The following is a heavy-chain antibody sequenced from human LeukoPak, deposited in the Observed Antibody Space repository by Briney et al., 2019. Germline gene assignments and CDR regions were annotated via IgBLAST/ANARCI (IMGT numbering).Heavy chain of an antibody. J-gene: IGHJ4*02. CDR2: IIPIFGTA. V-gene: IGHV1-69*13. Sequence: GASVKVSCKASGGTFSSYALSWVRQAPGQGLEWMGGIIPIFGTANYAQKFQGRVTITADESTSTAYMELSSLRSEDTAVYYCAAVVPAAMGYFDYWGQGTLVTVSS. CDR3: AAVVPAAMGYFDY. D-gene: IGHD2-2*01. CDR1: GGTFSSYA.